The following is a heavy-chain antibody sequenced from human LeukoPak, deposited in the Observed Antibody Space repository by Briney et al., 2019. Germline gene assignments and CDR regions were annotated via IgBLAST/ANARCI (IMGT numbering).Heavy chain of an antibody. V-gene: IGHV3-74*01. CDR2: INSDGSST. D-gene: IGHD2-15*01. J-gene: IGHJ5*02. CDR1: GFTFSSYW. Sequence: PGGSLRLSCAASGFTFSSYWMHWVRQAPGKGLVCVSRINSDGSSTSYADSVKGRFTISRDNAKNTLYLQMNSLRAEDTAVYYCARGIVVVVAATNWFDPWGQGTLVTVSS. CDR3: ARGIVVVVAATNWFDP.